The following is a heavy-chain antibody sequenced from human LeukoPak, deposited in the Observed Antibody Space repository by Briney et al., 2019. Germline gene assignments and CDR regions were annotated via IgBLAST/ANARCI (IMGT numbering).Heavy chain of an antibody. CDR3: ARQTSPYCSGGSCYSNPASPGEN. CDR2: IIPIFGTA. J-gene: IGHJ4*02. D-gene: IGHD2-15*01. V-gene: IGHV1-69*06. CDR1: GGTFSSYA. Sequence: ASVKVSCKAFGGTFSSYAISWVRQAPGQGLEWMGRIIPIFGTANYAQKFQGRVTITADKSTSTAYMELSSLRSEDTAVYYCARQTSPYCSGGSCYSNPASPGENWGQGTLVTVSS.